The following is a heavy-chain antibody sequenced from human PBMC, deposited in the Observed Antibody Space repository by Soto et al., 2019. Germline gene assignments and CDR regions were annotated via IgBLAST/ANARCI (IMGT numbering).Heavy chain of an antibody. V-gene: IGHV3-48*03. Sequence: GGSLRLSCAASGFTFSSYDMNWFRQAPGKGLECVSYMSSSGSTIYYADSVEGRFTVSRDNAKNSLFLQMNSLRAEDTAVHYCEAMVVVPAAPMDAWGQGTTVTVSS. CDR1: GFTFSSYD. D-gene: IGHD2-2*01. J-gene: IGHJ6*02. CDR2: MSSSGSTI. CDR3: EAMVVVPAAPMDA.